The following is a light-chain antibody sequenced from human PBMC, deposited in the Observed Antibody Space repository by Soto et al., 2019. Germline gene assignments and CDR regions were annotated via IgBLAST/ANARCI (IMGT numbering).Light chain of an antibody. V-gene: IGKV3-20*01. J-gene: IGKJ1*01. Sequence: EIVLTQSPGTLSLSPGERATLSCRASQSVISSYLAWYQQKSGPAPRLLIDGTTSRASGIPDRVSGSGSGTDFTLTSSRPEPEAFAVYQWQKYGSSPRTFGQGTKVEIK. CDR3: QKYGSSPRT. CDR2: GTT. CDR1: QSVISSY.